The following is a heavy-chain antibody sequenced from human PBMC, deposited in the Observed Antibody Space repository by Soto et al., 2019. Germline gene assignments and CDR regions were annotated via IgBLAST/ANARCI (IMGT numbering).Heavy chain of an antibody. CDR3: AREGYRSGNEWFAP. V-gene: IGHV1-8*01. Sequence: QVQLVQSGAEVKKPGASVKVSCKASGYTFTGYDINWVRRATGQGLEWMGWMNPNSGNTGYAQNFQGRVTMTRNTSIRIPYMELRSLRSEDTAVYYCAREGYRSGNEWFAPWGQGTLVTVSS. CDR2: MNPNSGNT. D-gene: IGHD2-15*01. CDR1: GYTFTGYD. J-gene: IGHJ5*02.